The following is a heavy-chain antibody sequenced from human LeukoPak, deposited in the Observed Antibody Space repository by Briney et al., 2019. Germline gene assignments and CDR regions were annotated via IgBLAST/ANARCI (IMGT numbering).Heavy chain of an antibody. Sequence: PGGSLRLSCAASGFTFSSYAMHWVRQAPGKGLEWVAVISYDGSNKYYADSVKGRFTISRDNSKNTLYLQMNSLRAEDTAVYYCARDSWGWGDYPGNFDYWGQGTLVTVSS. CDR2: ISYDGSNK. CDR3: ARDSWGWGDYPGNFDY. CDR1: GFTFSSYA. D-gene: IGHD4-17*01. J-gene: IGHJ4*02. V-gene: IGHV3-30-3*01.